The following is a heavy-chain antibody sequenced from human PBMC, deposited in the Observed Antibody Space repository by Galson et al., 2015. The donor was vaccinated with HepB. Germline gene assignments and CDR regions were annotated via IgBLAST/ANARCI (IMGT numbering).Heavy chain of an antibody. CDR3: AKDCILVANSPYRFHY. V-gene: IGHV3-23*01. J-gene: IGHJ4*02. CDR1: GFSFNRYA. CDR2: ITSSGGHC. Sequence: SLRLSCAASGFSFNRYAMTWVRQAPGKGLEWVSSITSSGGHCYYSGYVKGRFTVSRDNSKNTLLLQLNSLRAEDTAMYCCAKDCILVANSPYRFHYWGQGTLVTVSS. D-gene: IGHD2/OR15-2a*01.